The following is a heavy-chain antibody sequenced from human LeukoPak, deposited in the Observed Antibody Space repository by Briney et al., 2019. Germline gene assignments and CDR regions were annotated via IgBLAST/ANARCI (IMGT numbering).Heavy chain of an antibody. CDR1: GYTLTELS. D-gene: IGHD5-18*01. J-gene: IGHJ5*02. Sequence: ASVKVSCKVSGYTLTELSMHWVRQAPGKGLEWMGGFDPEDGETIYAQKFQGRVTMTEDTSTDTAYMGLSSLRSEDTAVYYCATGLAVGYSYGTWGQGTLVTASS. CDR2: FDPEDGET. CDR3: ATGLAVGYSYGT. V-gene: IGHV1-24*01.